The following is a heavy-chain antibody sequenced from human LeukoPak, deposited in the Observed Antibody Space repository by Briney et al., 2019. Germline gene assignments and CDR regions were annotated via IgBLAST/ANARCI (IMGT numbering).Heavy chain of an antibody. Sequence: SVKVSCKASGGTFSSYAISWVRQAPGQGLEWMGGINPIFGTANYAQKFQGRVTITTDESTSTAYMELSSLRSEDTAVYYCARALAHLQYFDYWGQGTLVTVSS. CDR3: ARALAHLQYFDY. J-gene: IGHJ4*02. CDR1: GGTFSSYA. V-gene: IGHV1-69*05. CDR2: INPIFGTA.